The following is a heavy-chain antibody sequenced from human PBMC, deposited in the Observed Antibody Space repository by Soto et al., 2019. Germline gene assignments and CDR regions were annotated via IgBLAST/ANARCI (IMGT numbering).Heavy chain of an antibody. CDR2: INAGNGNT. Sequence: ASVKVSCKASGYTFIKYAIHWVRQAPGQRLEWMGWINAGNGNTKYSQKFQGRVTITRDTSASTAYMELSSLRSEDTAVYYCARDYDSSGYSPNMAYSFDYWGQ. CDR1: GYTFIKYA. J-gene: IGHJ4*01. D-gene: IGHD3-22*01. V-gene: IGHV1-3*01. CDR3: ARDYDSSGYSPNMAYSFDY.